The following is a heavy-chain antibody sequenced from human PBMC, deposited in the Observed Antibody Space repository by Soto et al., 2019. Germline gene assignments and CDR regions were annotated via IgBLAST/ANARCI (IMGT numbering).Heavy chain of an antibody. Sequence: GGSLRLSCAASGFTFSSYSMNWVRQAPGKGLEWVSSISSSSSYIYYADSVKGRFTISRDNAKNSLYLQMNSLRAEDTAVYYCAPIVVVINGDAFDICGQGPMVTVSS. CDR2: ISSSSSYI. CDR1: GFTFSSYS. V-gene: IGHV3-21*01. D-gene: IGHD3-22*01. CDR3: APIVVVINGDAFDI. J-gene: IGHJ3*02.